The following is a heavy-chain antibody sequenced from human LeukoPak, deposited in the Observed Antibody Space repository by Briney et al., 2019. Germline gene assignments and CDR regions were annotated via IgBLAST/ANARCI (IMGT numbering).Heavy chain of an antibody. J-gene: IGHJ4*02. V-gene: IGHV1-2*02. CDR1: GYTFTGYY. Sequence: GPVKVSCKASGYTFTGYYMHWVRQAPGQGLEWMGWINPNSGGTNYAQKFQGRVTMTRDTSISTAYMELSRLRSDDTAVYYCARRKVGAGGLLTFDYWGQGTLVTVSS. CDR2: INPNSGGT. CDR3: ARRKVGAGGLLTFDY. D-gene: IGHD3-16*01.